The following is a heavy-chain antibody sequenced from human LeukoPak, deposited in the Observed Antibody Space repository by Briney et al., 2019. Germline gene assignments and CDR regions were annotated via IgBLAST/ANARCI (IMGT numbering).Heavy chain of an antibody. V-gene: IGHV3-23*01. CDR2: ISGSGGST. J-gene: IGHJ4*02. CDR3: AKGRGNSYGYMDY. CDR1: GFTFSSYA. D-gene: IGHD5-18*01. Sequence: PGGSLRLSCAASGFTFSSYAMSWVRQAPGKGLEWVSGISGSGGSTYYADSVKGRFTISRDSSKNTLYLQMNSLRAEDTAVYYCAKGRGNSYGYMDYWGQGTLVTVSS.